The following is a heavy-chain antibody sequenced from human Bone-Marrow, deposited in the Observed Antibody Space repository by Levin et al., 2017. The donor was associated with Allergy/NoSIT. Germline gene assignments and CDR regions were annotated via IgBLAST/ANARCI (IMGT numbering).Heavy chain of an antibody. CDR1: GYSFTSYW. CDR3: ARQEGLCSSATCFYEVYYGMDV. Sequence: ASVKVSCKGSGYSFTSYWVAWVRQMPGKGLEWMGIIFPGDSDTRYSPAFQGRVTISADKSISTAYLQWSSLKASDTAIYYCARQEGLCSSATCFYEVYYGMDVWGQGTTVTVSS. V-gene: IGHV5-51*01. J-gene: IGHJ6*02. CDR2: IFPGDSDT. D-gene: IGHD2-2*01.